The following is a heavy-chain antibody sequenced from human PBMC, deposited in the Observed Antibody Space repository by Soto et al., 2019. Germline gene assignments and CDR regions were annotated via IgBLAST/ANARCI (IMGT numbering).Heavy chain of an antibody. CDR2: ISYDGSNK. V-gene: IGHV3-30*18. CDR1: GFTFSSYG. Sequence: PGGSLRLSCAASGFTFSSYGMHWVRQAPGKGLEWVAVISYDGSNKYYADSVKGRFTISRDNSKNTLYLQMNSLRAEDTAVYYCAKETGYYGSGSYYNSKAYYYGMDVWGQGTTVTVSS. D-gene: IGHD3-10*01. J-gene: IGHJ6*02. CDR3: AKETGYYGSGSYYNSKAYYYGMDV.